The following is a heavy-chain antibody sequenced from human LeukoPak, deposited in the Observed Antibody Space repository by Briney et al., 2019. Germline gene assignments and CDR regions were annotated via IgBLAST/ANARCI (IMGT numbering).Heavy chain of an antibody. CDR1: DDSITMYY. D-gene: IGHD3-10*01. J-gene: IGHJ4*02. CDR3: ARGLWFGDENPPYFDY. CDR2: IYYSGST. V-gene: IGHV4-38-2*02. Sequence: NASETLSLTCTVSDDSITMYYWTWIRQPPGKGLEWIGSIYYSGSTYYNPSLKSRVTISVDTSKNQFSLKLSSVTAADTAVYYCARGLWFGDENPPYFDYWGQGTLVTVSS.